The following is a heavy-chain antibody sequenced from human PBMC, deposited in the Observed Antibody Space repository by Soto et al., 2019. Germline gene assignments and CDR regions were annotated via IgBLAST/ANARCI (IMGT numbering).Heavy chain of an antibody. CDR3: ARADNYDFWSGYSLGHNWFDP. J-gene: IGHJ5*02. V-gene: IGHV3-33*01. Sequence: QVQLVESGGGVVQPGRSLRLSCAASGFTFSSYGMHWVRQAPGKGLEWVAVIWYDGSNKYYADSVKGRFTISRDNSKNTLYLQMNSLRADDTAVYYCARADNYDFWSGYSLGHNWFDPWGQGTLVTVSS. D-gene: IGHD3-3*01. CDR2: IWYDGSNK. CDR1: GFTFSSYG.